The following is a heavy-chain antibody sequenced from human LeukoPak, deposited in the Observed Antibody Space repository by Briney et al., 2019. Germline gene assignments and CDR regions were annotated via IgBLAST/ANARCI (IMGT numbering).Heavy chain of an antibody. CDR1: GFTFSSYE. V-gene: IGHV3-48*03. CDR2: ISSSGSTI. CDR3: AKDWGSGWFHYFDY. J-gene: IGHJ4*02. Sequence: PGGSLRLSCAASGFTFSSYEMNWVRQAPGKVLEWVSYISSSGSTIYYADSAKGRFTISRDNAKNSLYLQMNSLRAEDTALYYCAKDWGSGWFHYFDYWGQGTLVTVSS. D-gene: IGHD6-19*01.